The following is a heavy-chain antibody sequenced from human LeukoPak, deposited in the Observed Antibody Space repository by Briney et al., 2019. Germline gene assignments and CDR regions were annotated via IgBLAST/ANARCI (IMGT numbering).Heavy chain of an antibody. D-gene: IGHD6-13*01. CDR1: GGSISSGDYY. Sequence: SQTLSLTCTVSGGSISSGDYYWSWIRQPPGKGLEWIGYIYYSGSTYYNPSLKSRVTISVDTSKNQFALKLSSVTAADTAVYYCARYDIAAAYFVYWGQGTLVTVSS. CDR2: IYYSGST. V-gene: IGHV4-30-4*08. CDR3: ARYDIAAAYFVY. J-gene: IGHJ4*02.